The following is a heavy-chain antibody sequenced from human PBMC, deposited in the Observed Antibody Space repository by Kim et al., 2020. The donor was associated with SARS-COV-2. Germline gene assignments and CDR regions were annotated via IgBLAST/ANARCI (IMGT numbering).Heavy chain of an antibody. V-gene: IGHV1-69*04. J-gene: IGHJ4*02. Sequence: SVKVSCKASGGTFSSYAISWVRQAPGQGLEWMGRIIPILGIANYAQKFQGRVTITADKSTSTAYMELSSLRSEDTAVYYCARGKRFLEWGGDYFDYWGQGTLVTVSS. D-gene: IGHD3-3*01. CDR2: IIPILGIA. CDR1: GGTFSSYA. CDR3: ARGKRFLEWGGDYFDY.